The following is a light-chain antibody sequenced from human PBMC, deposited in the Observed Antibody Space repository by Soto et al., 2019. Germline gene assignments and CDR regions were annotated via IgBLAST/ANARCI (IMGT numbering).Light chain of an antibody. CDR2: GAS. CDR1: QSVSSSY. Sequence: EIVLTQSPGTLSLSPGERATLSCRASQSVSSSYLAWYQQKPGQAPRPLIYGASSRATGIPDRFSGSGSGTYFTLTLSRLEPEDFEVYYCQQYGSSPGTFGQGTKLQIK. CDR3: QQYGSSPGT. J-gene: IGKJ2*01. V-gene: IGKV3-20*01.